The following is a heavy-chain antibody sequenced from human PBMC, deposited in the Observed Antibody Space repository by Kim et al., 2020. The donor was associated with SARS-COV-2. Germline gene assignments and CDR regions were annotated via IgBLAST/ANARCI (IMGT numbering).Heavy chain of an antibody. CDR3: AKGGYYYDSSGYYYFRHFTTTFDY. Sequence: GGSLRLSCAASGFTFSSYAMSWVRQAPGKGLEWVSAISGSGGSTYYADSVKGRFTISRDNSKNTLYLQMNSLRAEDTAVYYCAKGGYYYDSSGYYYFRHFTTTFDYCGQGTLVTVSS. CDR1: GFTFSSYA. D-gene: IGHD3-22*01. J-gene: IGHJ4*02. CDR2: ISGSGGST. V-gene: IGHV3-23*01.